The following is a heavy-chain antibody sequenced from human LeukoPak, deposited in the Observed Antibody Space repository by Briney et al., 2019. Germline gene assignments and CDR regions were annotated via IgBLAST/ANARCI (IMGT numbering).Heavy chain of an antibody. CDR2: ISSSGSTI. D-gene: IGHD3-3*01. J-gene: IGHJ5*02. Sequence: PGGSLRLSCAASGFTFSSYEMNWVRQAPGKGLEWVSYISSSGSTIYYADSVKSRFAISRDNAKNSLYLQMNSLRAEDTAVYYCARESEGDFWRGYGAWGQGTLVTVSS. CDR1: GFTFSSYE. V-gene: IGHV3-48*03. CDR3: ARESEGDFWRGYGA.